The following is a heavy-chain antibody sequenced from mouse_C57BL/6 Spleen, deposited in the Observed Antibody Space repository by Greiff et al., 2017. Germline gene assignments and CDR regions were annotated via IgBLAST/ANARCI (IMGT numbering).Heavy chain of an antibody. CDR2: IHPNSGST. CDR1: GYTFTSYW. D-gene: IGHD2-4*01. J-gene: IGHJ4*01. Sequence: VQLQQPGAELVKPGASVKLSCKASGYTFTSYWMHWVKQRPGQGLEWIGMIHPNSGSTNYNEKFKSKATLTVDKSSSTAYMQLSSLTSEDSAVYYCASPCDYDEGAYYYAMDYWGQGTSVTVSS. V-gene: IGHV1-64*01. CDR3: ASPCDYDEGAYYYAMDY.